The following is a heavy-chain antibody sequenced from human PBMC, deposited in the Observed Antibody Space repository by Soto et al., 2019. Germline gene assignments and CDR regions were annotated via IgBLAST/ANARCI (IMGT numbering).Heavy chain of an antibody. D-gene: IGHD6-13*01. J-gene: IGHJ4*02. Sequence: QVQLVQSGAEVKKPGSSVKVSCKASGGTFSSYGISWVRQAPGQGLEWMGGIIPIFGTANYAQKFQGRVTITADESTSTAYMELSSLRSEDTAVYYCARVGRRAAAGRYYFDYWGQGTLVTVSS. CDR3: ARVGRRAAAGRYYFDY. V-gene: IGHV1-69*01. CDR2: IIPIFGTA. CDR1: GGTFSSYG.